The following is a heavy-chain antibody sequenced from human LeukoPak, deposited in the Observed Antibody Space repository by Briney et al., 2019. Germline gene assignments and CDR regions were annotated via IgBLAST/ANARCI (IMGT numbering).Heavy chain of an antibody. V-gene: IGHV3-23*01. Sequence: PGGSLRLSCAASGFTFTNFAMSWVRQAPGTGLEWVSAISGSGSNTYYADSVKGRFTISRDNAKNTVDLQMNGLRAEDTTVYYCATVSEYWGQGTLVTVSS. CDR1: GFTFTNFA. D-gene: IGHD1-1*01. CDR2: ISGSGSNT. CDR3: ATVSEY. J-gene: IGHJ4*02.